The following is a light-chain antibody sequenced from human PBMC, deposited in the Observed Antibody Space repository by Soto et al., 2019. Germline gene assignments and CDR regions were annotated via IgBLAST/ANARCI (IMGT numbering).Light chain of an antibody. CDR1: QNILTW. CDR3: QQYVSYSGRT. V-gene: IGKV1-5*03. J-gene: IGKJ1*01. CDR2: KAS. Sequence: DIQMTQSPSTLSASVGDRVTITCRGASQNILTWLAWYQQKPGKAPKLLISKASTVESGVPSRFSGSGSETEFTLTISSLQPDDVATYYCQQYVSYSGRTFGQGTKVEMK.